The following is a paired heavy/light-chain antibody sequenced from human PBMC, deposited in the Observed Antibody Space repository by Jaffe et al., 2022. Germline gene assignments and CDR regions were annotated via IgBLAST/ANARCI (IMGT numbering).Heavy chain of an antibody. V-gene: IGHV4-59*01. J-gene: IGHJ4*02. Sequence: QVQLQESGPGLVKPSETLSLTCTVSGDSIGSYYWNWIRQPPGRGLEWIGYIDYSGSPDYNPSLKSRVTISLDMSKSQFSLTLTSVTAADTAVYYCARGRGYSGYYFDYWGLGTLVTVSS. D-gene: IGHD5-12*01. CDR3: ARGRGYSGYYFDY. CDR1: GDSIGSYY. CDR2: IDYSGSP.
Light chain of an antibody. CDR1: QGIGSW. V-gene: IGKV1D-16*01. J-gene: IGKJ4*01. CDR3: QQYNTFPLT. CDR2: AAT. Sequence: DIQMTQSPSSLSASVGDRVTITCRASQGIGSWLAWYQQRPEKPPKTLIYAATSLQSGVPSRFSGSRSGTDFTLTISSLQPEDFATYYCQQYNTFPLTFGGGTRVEIK.